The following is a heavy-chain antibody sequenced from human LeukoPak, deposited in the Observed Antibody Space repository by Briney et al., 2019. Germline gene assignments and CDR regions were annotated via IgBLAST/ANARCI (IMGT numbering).Heavy chain of an antibody. V-gene: IGHV1-2*06. CDR3: GKTYYYDSSGID. Sequence: ASVKVSCKASGYTFTGYYMHWVRQAPGQGLEWMGRINPNSGGINYAQKFQGRVTMTRDTSISTAYMELSRLRSDDTAVYYCGKTYYYDSSGIDWGQGTLVTVSS. J-gene: IGHJ4*02. CDR2: INPNSGGI. CDR1: GYTFTGYY. D-gene: IGHD3-22*01.